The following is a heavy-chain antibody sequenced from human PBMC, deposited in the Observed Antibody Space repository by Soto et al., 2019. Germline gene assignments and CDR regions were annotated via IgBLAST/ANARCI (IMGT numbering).Heavy chain of an antibody. J-gene: IGHJ4*02. CDR1: GFTFSSYS. CDR3: ARGGGDYDFWSGSKYYFDY. D-gene: IGHD3-3*01. V-gene: IGHV3-21*01. CDR2: ISSSSSYI. Sequence: EVQLVESGGGLVKPGGSLRLSCAASGFTFSSYSMNWVRQAPGKGLEWVSSISSSSSYIYYADSVKGRFTISRDNAKNSLYLQMNSLRAEYTAVYYCARGGGDYDFWSGSKYYFDYWGQGTLVTVSS.